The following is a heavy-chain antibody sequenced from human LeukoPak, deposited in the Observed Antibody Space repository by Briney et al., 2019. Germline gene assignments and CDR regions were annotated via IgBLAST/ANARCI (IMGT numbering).Heavy chain of an antibody. CDR2: TYYRSKWYN. CDR3: ARHSWSGNNYFDP. V-gene: IGHV6-1*01. CDR1: GDSISTNSVA. Sequence: SQTLSLTCAISGDSISTNSVAWNWIRQSPSRGLEWLGRTYYRSKWYNDYAVSVKGRITINPDTSRNQFSLQLNSVTPEDTAVYYRARHSWSGNNYFDPWGQGTLVTVSS. D-gene: IGHD3-3*02. J-gene: IGHJ5*02.